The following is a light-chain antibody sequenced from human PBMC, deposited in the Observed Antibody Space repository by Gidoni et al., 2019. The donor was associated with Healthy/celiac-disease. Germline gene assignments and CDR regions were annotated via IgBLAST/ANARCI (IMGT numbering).Light chain of an antibody. V-gene: IGLV4-69*01. CDR3: QTWGTGIHWV. CDR1: SGHSSYA. CDR2: LNSDGSH. J-gene: IGLJ3*02. Sequence: QLVLPQSPSASASLGASVKLTCPLSSGHSSYAIAWHQQQPEKGPRYLMTLNSDGSHSKGDGITDRFSGSSSGAERYLTISSLQSEDEADYYCQTWGTGIHWVFGGGTKLTVL.